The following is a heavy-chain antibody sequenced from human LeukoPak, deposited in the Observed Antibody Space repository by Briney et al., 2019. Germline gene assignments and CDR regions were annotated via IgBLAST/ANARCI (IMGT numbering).Heavy chain of an antibody. D-gene: IGHD3-22*01. V-gene: IGHV4-61*01. Sequence: SETLSLTCTVSGGSVSTGSYCWSWIRQPPGRGLEWIGYICYSGSTNYNPSLKSPVTISVDTSKNQFSLRLSSVAAADTAVYYCAREALSSGYPYYVDYWGQGILVTVSS. CDR1: GGSVSTGSYC. J-gene: IGHJ4*02. CDR2: ICYSGST. CDR3: AREALSSGYPYYVDY.